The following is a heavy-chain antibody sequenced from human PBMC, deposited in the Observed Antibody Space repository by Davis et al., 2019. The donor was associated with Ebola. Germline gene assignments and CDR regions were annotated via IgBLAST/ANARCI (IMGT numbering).Heavy chain of an antibody. CDR3: VRSNSWYGDY. CDR2: ISAYTGHT. Sequence: ALVKVSCKASGYTFTSYGISWVRQAPGQGLEWMGWISAYTGHTNYAQSFQGRIAMTIDTSTNTLYMELRSLRSDDTAMYYCVRSNSWYGDYWGRGTLVTVSS. CDR1: GYTFTSYG. V-gene: IGHV1-18*01. J-gene: IGHJ4*02. D-gene: IGHD6-13*01.